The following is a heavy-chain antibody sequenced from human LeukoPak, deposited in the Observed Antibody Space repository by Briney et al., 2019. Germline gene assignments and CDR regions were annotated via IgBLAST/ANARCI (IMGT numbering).Heavy chain of an antibody. J-gene: IGHJ4*02. CDR1: GFTFSSYG. CDR2: IWYDGSNK. V-gene: IGHV3-33*01. Sequence: PGRSLRLSCAASGFTFSSYGMHWVRQAPGKGLEWVAVIWYDGSNKYYADSVKGRFTISRDNSKNSLYLQMNSLRAEDTAVYYCAGIIAAAGYFDYWGQGTLVTVSS. CDR3: AGIIAAAGYFDY. D-gene: IGHD6-13*01.